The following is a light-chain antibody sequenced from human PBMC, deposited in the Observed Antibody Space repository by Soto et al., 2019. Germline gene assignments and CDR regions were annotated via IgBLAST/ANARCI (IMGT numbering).Light chain of an antibody. CDR1: QSVSNN. CDR2: GAS. J-gene: IGKJ2*01. Sequence: IVMTQSPATLSVSPGERATLSCRASQSVSNNLAWYQQKPGQAPRLLIYGASTRATGIPARFSGSGSGTEFTLTISSLQSEDFEVYYCQQYDNWPRTFGQGTKLEIK. V-gene: IGKV3-15*01. CDR3: QQYDNWPRT.